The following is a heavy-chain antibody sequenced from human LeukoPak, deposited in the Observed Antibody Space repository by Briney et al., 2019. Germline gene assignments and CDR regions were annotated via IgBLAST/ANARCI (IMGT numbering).Heavy chain of an antibody. Sequence: GGSLRLSCAASGFTFSSYDMHWVRQATGKGLEWVSAIGTAGDTYYPGSVKGRFTISRENAKNSLYLQMNSLRAGDTAVYYCARALDYGVAFDIWGQGTMVPVSS. V-gene: IGHV3-13*04. CDR3: ARALDYGVAFDI. CDR2: IGTAGDT. D-gene: IGHD4-17*01. CDR1: GFTFSSYD. J-gene: IGHJ3*02.